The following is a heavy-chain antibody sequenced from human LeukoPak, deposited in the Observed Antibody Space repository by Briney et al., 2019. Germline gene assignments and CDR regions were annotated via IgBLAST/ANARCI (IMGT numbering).Heavy chain of an antibody. CDR1: GFTFSTYA. CDR2: ISYDGSKK. Sequence: PGRSLRLSCAASGFTFSTYAMHWVRQAPGKGLEWVAVISYDGSKKHYADSVKGRFTISRDNSKNTLYLQMNSLRAEDTAVYYCARAPLGPRRYCSSTSCSVGYYGMDVWGQGTTVTVSS. D-gene: IGHD2-2*01. V-gene: IGHV3-30-3*01. J-gene: IGHJ6*02. CDR3: ARAPLGPRRYCSSTSCSVGYYGMDV.